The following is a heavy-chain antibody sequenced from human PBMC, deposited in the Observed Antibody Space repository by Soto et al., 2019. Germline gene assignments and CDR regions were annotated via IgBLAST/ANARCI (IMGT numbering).Heavy chain of an antibody. CDR1: GGSISSGGYS. J-gene: IGHJ4*02. CDR2: ISHSGST. D-gene: IGHD6-6*01. CDR3: ASGSHVPHY. V-gene: IGHV4-30-2*01. Sequence: QLQLQESGSGLVKPSQTLSLTCAVSGGSISSGGYSWSWIRQPPGKGLEWIGYISHSGSTFYNPSLPTRVTLSVDRSKNQFSLQLSSVTAADPPVYYCASGSHVPHYWGQGTLVTVSS.